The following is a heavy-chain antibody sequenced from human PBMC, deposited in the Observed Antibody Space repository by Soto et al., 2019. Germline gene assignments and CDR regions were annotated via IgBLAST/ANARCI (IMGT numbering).Heavy chain of an antibody. CDR3: ARVRGYYGSGTKSFIFDY. CDR2: IYNNGGT. CDR1: GGSVNGGSYY. D-gene: IGHD3-10*01. Sequence: QVHLQESGPGLVKPSETLSLTCIVSGGSVNGGSYYWSWVRQTPGNHLQWIGLIYNNGGTFFSPSLEGRLSMSMDRARNHFSLRLKSVTAADSANYFCARVRGYYGSGTKSFIFDYWGQG. J-gene: IGHJ4*02. V-gene: IGHV4-61*03.